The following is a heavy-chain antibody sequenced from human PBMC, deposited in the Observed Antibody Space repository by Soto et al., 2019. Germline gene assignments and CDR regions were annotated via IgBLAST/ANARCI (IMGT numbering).Heavy chain of an antibody. CDR1: GFSFDNQW. Sequence: PGGSLRLSCAASGFSFDNQWMSWVRQAPGKGLERVANINQDGSAKYYVDSVKGRFTISRDNGKNLLYVQMNSLRDEDTAVYYCATYFEYDRIQYCTYDRLEHWGQGVLVTVSS. CDR3: ATYFEYDRIQYCTYDRLEH. CDR2: INQDGSAK. V-gene: IGHV3-7*01. D-gene: IGHD3-22*01. J-gene: IGHJ1*01.